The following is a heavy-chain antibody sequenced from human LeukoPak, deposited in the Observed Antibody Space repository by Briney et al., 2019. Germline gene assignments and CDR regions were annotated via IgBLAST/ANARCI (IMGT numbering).Heavy chain of an antibody. J-gene: IGHJ4*02. CDR1: GYSFTSYH. CDR2: LKSSGDTT. D-gene: IGHD1-1*01. CDR3: AREGTHTYNFDF. Sequence: GASVKVSCKTSGYSFTSYHMHLLRQAPGQGLEWVGILKSSGDTTVYAQKFQGRVTVTRDTSTSPVYMELSSLSSEDTAVYACAREGTHTYNFDFWGPGALVTVSS. V-gene: IGHV1-46*01.